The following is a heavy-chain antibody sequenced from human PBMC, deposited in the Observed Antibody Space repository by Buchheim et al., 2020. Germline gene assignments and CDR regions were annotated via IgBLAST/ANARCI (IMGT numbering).Heavy chain of an antibody. V-gene: IGHV3-23*01. CDR3: AHASSSGSCYSPGYFQH. J-gene: IGHJ1*01. CDR2: ISGSGGST. D-gene: IGHD2-15*01. CDR1: GFTFSSYA. Sequence: EVQLLESGGGLVQPGGSLRLSCAASGFTFSSYAMSWVRQAPGKGLEWVSGISGSGGSTYYADSVKGRFTISRDNSKNTLYLQMNSLRVEDTAVYYCAHASSSGSCYSPGYFQHWGEGTL.